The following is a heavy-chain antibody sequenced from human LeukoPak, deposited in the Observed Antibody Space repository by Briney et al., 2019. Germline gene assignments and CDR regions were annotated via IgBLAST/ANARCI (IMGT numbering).Heavy chain of an antibody. CDR3: ARLVVVAATDWFDP. V-gene: IGHV4-59*08. Sequence: SETLSLTCTVSGGSISNYYWSWIRQPPGKGLEWIGYIYYSGSTNYNPSLKSRVTISVDTSKNQFSLKLSSVTAADTAVYYCARLVVVAATDWFDPWGQGTLVTVSS. CDR1: GGSISNYY. J-gene: IGHJ5*02. CDR2: IYYSGST. D-gene: IGHD2-15*01.